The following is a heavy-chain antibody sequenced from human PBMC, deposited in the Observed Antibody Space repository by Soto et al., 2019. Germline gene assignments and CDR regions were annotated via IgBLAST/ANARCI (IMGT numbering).Heavy chain of an antibody. Sequence: QVQLVQSGAEVKKPGASVKVSCKASGYTFTSYAMHWVRQAPGQRLEWMGWINAGNGNTKYSQNFQCRVTITRDTSASTGYMELSSLRSEDTAVYYCARGYSYHSGAAPSPWGQGTLVTVSS. CDR2: INAGNGNT. J-gene: IGHJ5*02. CDR1: GYTFTSYA. CDR3: ARGYSYHSGAAPSP. D-gene: IGHD5-12*01. V-gene: IGHV1-3*01.